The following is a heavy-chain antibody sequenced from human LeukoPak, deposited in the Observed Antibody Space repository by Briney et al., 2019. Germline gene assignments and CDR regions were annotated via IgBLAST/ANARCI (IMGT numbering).Heavy chain of an antibody. V-gene: IGHV3-7*01. CDR1: GFTFSSYW. CDR3: AREWNYYGSGIMDV. J-gene: IGHJ6*04. D-gene: IGHD3-10*01. Sequence: LTGGPLRLSCAASGFTFSSYWMSWVRQAPGKGLEWVANIKQDGGEKYYVGSVKGRFTVSRDNAKNSLYLQMNSLRAEDTAVYYCAREWNYYGSGIMDVWGKGTTVTVSS. CDR2: IKQDGGEK.